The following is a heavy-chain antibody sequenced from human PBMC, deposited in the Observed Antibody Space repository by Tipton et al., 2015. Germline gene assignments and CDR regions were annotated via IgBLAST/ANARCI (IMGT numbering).Heavy chain of an antibody. CDR2: IYYDGST. J-gene: IGHJ4*02. Sequence: TLSLTCTVSGGSITRGGYYWSWIRQPPGKGLEWIGNIYYDGSTNYNPSLKSRVSISVDPSRSQFSLKVSSVTAVDTAVYYCARGNSIMMFGWAPPPPDHFDYWGQGNLVIVSS. CDR1: GGSITRGGYY. CDR3: ARGNSIMMFGWAPPPPDHFDY. V-gene: IGHV4-61*08. D-gene: IGHD3/OR15-3a*01.